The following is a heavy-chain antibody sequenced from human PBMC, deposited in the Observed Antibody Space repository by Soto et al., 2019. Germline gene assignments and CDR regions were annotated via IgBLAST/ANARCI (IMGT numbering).Heavy chain of an antibody. V-gene: IGHV4-39*01. CDR1: GGSISSSSYY. D-gene: IGHD3-3*02. Sequence: QLQLQESGPGLVKPSETLSLTCTVSGGSISSSSYYWGWIRQPPGKGLEWIGSIYCSGSTYYNPSLKSRVTISVDTSKHQFSLKLSSVAAADTAVYYCASPKIAFYNWFDPWGQGTLVTVSS. J-gene: IGHJ5*02. CDR2: IYCSGST. CDR3: ASPKIAFYNWFDP.